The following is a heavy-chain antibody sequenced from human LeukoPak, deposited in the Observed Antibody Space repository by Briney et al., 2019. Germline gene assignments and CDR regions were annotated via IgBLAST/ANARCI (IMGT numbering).Heavy chain of an antibody. CDR3: ARAPPLGYFDWSYSGAFDI. D-gene: IGHD3-9*01. CDR1: GFTVSSNY. Sequence: PGGSLRLSCAASGFTVSSNYMSWVRQAPGKGLEWVSVIYSGGSTYYADSVKGRFTISRDNSKNTLYLQMNSLRAEDTAVYYCARAPPLGYFDWSYSGAFDIWGQGTMVTVSS. V-gene: IGHV3-53*01. CDR2: IYSGGST. J-gene: IGHJ3*02.